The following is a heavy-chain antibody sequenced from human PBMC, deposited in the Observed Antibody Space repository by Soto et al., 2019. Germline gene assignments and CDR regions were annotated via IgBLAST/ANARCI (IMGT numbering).Heavy chain of an antibody. CDR2: ISAYNGNT. CDR3: ARDLSPQQQLVNWLDP. J-gene: IGHJ5*02. CDR1: GYTFTSYG. Sequence: ASVKVSCKASGYTFTSYGISWVRQAPGQGLEWMGWISAYNGNTNYAQKLQGRVTMTTDTSTSTAYMELRSLRSDDTAVYYCARDLSPQQQLVNWLDPWGQGTLVTVSS. D-gene: IGHD6-13*01. V-gene: IGHV1-18*01.